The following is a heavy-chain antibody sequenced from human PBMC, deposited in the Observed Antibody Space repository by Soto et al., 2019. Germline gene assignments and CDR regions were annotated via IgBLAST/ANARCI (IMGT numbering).Heavy chain of an antibody. D-gene: IGHD3-10*01. J-gene: IGHJ6*02. Sequence: EVQLVESGGGLVKRGGSLRLSCAASGFTFSSYSMNWVRQAPGKGLEWVSSISTTNNYIYYADSVKGRFTISRDNGKDSLYLQMNSLRAEDTAVYYCARSYYYGSQNYYRSYYYYGMDVWGQGTTVTVTS. V-gene: IGHV3-21*01. CDR1: GFTFSSYS. CDR2: ISTTNNYI. CDR3: ARSYYYGSQNYYRSYYYYGMDV.